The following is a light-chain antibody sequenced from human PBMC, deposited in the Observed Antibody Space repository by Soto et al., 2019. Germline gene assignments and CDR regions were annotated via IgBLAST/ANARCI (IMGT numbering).Light chain of an antibody. V-gene: IGKV4-1*01. J-gene: IGKJ2*01. CDR3: QQYYEAPYT. CDR1: QSVLRSSNNFNY. Sequence: DIVMTQSPDSLAVSLGERATINCKSSQSVLRSSNNFNYLGRYQKKPGLPPKLLIYWASTREPGVPDRFSGSASGTDFTLTISSLQIEDVAVYYCQQYYEAPYTFGQGTKLEIK. CDR2: WAS.